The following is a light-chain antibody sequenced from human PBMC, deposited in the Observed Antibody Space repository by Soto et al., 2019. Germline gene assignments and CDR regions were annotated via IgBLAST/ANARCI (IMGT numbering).Light chain of an antibody. CDR3: CSYAGDSTGV. CDR2: EGS. J-gene: IGLJ3*02. Sequence: QSALTQPASVSGSPGQSITISCTGTSSDVGNYNLVSWYQQHPGEAPKLLIYEGSKRPSGVSNRFSGSKFGNTASLTISGLQAEDEVDHYCCSYAGDSTGVFGGETKLTVL. CDR1: SSDVGNYNL. V-gene: IGLV2-23*01.